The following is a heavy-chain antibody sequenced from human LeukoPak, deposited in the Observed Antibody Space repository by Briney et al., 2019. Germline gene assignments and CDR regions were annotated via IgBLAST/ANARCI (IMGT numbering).Heavy chain of an antibody. CDR3: AKDTGYLDY. CDR1: GFSLTNFA. V-gene: IGHV3-23*01. D-gene: IGHD2-8*02. Sequence: GGSLRLSCAASGFSLTNFAMSWVRQAPGKGLEWVSAISGSGGSTYYADSVKGRFTISRDNSKNTLYLQMNSLRAEDTAVYYCAKDTGYLDYWGQGTLVTVSS. CDR2: ISGSGGST. J-gene: IGHJ4*02.